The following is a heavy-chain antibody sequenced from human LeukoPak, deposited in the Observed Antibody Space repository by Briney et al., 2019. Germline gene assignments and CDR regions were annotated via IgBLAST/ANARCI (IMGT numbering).Heavy chain of an antibody. CDR2: IYYSGST. CDR3: ARHYDSTGCYFDY. CDR1: GGSINHYY. V-gene: IGHV4-59*01. Sequence: SETRSLTCSVYGGSINHYYWSWLRQPPGKGLEWIGYIYYSGSTNYNPSLKSRVTISVDTSRNQFSLRLNSVTAADTAVYYCARHYDSTGCYFDYWGQGTLVTVSS. J-gene: IGHJ4*02. D-gene: IGHD3-22*01.